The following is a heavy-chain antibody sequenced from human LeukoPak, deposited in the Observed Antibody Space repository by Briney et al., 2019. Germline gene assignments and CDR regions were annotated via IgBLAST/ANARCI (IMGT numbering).Heavy chain of an antibody. CDR3: AKKSGDHFHFDF. D-gene: IGHD2-21*01. V-gene: IGHV3-23*01. CDR2: IGTSGANT. CDR1: GFTFNNYG. J-gene: IGHJ4*02. Sequence: GGSLRLSCAASGFTFNNYGMGWVRQTPGKGLEWGATIGTSGANTYHADSVKGRFTISRDNSKSTLYLQTNSLRAEDTAVYHCAKKSGDHFHFDFWGQGTLVTVSS.